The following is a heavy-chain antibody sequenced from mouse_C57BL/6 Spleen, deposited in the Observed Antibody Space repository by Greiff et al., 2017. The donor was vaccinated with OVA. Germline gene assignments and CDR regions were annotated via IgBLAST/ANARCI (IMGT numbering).Heavy chain of an antibody. V-gene: IGHV1-9*01. CDR1: GYTFTGYW. J-gene: IGHJ4*01. CDR2: ILPGSGST. Sequence: VKLVESGAELMKPGASVKLSCKATGYTFTGYWIEWVKQRPGHGLAWIGEILPGSGSTNSNEKFKGKATFTADTSSNTAYMQLSSLTTEDSAIYYCARFWNGYAMDYWGQGTSVTVSS. CDR3: ARFWNGYAMDY.